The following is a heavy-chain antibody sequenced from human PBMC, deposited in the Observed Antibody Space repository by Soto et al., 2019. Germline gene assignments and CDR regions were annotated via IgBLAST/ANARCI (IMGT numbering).Heavy chain of an antibody. CDR1: EGNRNSYGCY. Sequence: VPEGNRNSYGCYWDCKKKHPGKGLEWIGSIYYRGNAYYNPSLQTRVTISLDKSRSQFSLKLNSVTAADSAVYFCASLEGLATIPYYFGFCGPRALVTVPS. V-gene: IGHV4-39*01. CDR2: IYYRGNA. J-gene: IGHJ4*02. CDR3: ASLEGLATIPYYFGF. D-gene: IGHD3-9*01.